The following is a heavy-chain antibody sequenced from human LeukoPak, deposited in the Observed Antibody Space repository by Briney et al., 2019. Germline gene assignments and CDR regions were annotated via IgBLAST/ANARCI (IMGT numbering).Heavy chain of an antibody. Sequence: SETLSLTCTVSGVSISSSNSYWGWIRQPPGRGLEWIGSIYYSGNTYYNASLKSQVSISIDTSKNQFSLRLTSVTAADTAVYYCARQAGSGLFILPGGQGTLVTVSS. CDR2: IYYSGNT. CDR1: GVSISSSNSY. J-gene: IGHJ4*02. V-gene: IGHV4-39*01. D-gene: IGHD3/OR15-3a*01. CDR3: ARQAGSGLFILP.